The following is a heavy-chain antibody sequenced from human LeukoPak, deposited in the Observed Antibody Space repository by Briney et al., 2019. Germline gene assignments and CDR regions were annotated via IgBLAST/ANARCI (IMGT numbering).Heavy chain of an antibody. D-gene: IGHD2-15*01. CDR1: GFTFSSYS. J-gene: IGHJ2*01. CDR2: ISSSSSYI. V-gene: IGHV3-21*01. CDR3: ARDASPGYFDL. Sequence: GGSLRLSCAASGFTFSSYSMNWVRQAPGEGLEWVSSISSSSSYIYYADSVKGRFTISRDNAKNSLYLHMNSLRAEDTAVYYCARDASPGYFDLWGRGTLVTVSS.